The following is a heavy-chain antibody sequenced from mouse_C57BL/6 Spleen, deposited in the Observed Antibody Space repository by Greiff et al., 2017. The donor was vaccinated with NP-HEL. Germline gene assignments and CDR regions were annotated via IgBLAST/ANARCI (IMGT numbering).Heavy chain of an antibody. CDR2: IYPRDGST. CDR1: GYTFTSYD. CDR3: ARRYGSSYEDWFAY. V-gene: IGHV1-85*01. J-gene: IGHJ3*01. D-gene: IGHD1-1*01. Sequence: VKLLESGPELVKPGASVKLSCKASGYTFTSYDINWVKQRPGQGLEWIGWIYPRDGSTKYNEKFKGKATLTVDTSSSTAYMELHSLTSEDSAVYFCARRYGSSYEDWFAYWGQGTLVTVSA.